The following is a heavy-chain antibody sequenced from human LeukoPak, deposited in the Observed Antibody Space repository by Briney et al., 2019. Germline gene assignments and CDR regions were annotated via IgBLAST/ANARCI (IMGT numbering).Heavy chain of an antibody. V-gene: IGHV1-2*06. D-gene: IGHD1-14*01. CDR2: INPKTGGT. CDR3: ARATAENDH. CDR1: GYTFTGYY. Sequence: ASVKVSCKASGYTFTGYYMHWVRQAPGQGLEWMGRINPKTGGTSYAQKFQGRVTMTRDTSISTVNMELSRLTSDDTAVYYCARATAENDHWGQGTLVTVSS. J-gene: IGHJ4*02.